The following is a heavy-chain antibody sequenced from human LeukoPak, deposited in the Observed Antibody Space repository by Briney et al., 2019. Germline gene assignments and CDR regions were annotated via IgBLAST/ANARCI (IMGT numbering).Heavy chain of an antibody. Sequence: SETLSLTCAVYGGSFSGYYWSWIRQPPGKGLEWIGEINHSGSTNYNPSLKSRVTISVDTSKNQFSLKLSSVTVADTAVYYCARARRITRITYLDIWGQGTMVTVSS. V-gene: IGHV4-34*01. CDR3: ARARRITRITYLDI. D-gene: IGHD1-14*01. J-gene: IGHJ3*02. CDR2: INHSGST. CDR1: GGSFSGYY.